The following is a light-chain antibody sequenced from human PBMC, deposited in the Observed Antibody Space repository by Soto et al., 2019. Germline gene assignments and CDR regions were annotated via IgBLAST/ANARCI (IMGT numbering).Light chain of an antibody. CDR3: QQYDSVFT. J-gene: IGKJ5*01. Sequence: IQMTQSPSTLSAFIGDRVTITCQASQDITNYLNWYQQKPGKAPNLLIYGASNLETGVPSRFSGSGSGTDFTFTISSLQAEDIGTYFCQQYDSVFTFGQGTRLEIK. CDR1: QDITNY. CDR2: GAS. V-gene: IGKV1-33*01.